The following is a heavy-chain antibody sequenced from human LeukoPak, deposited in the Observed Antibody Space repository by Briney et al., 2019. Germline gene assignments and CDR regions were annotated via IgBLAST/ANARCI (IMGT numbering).Heavy chain of an antibody. CDR1: GFTFSSYA. Sequence: GGSLRLSCAASGFTFSSYAMSWVRQAPGKGLEWVSAISGSGGSTYYADPVKGRFTISRDNSKNTLYLQMNSLRAEDTAVYYCAKDSSGITMVRGVFSDYWGQGTLVTVSS. D-gene: IGHD3-10*01. V-gene: IGHV3-23*01. CDR2: ISGSGGST. J-gene: IGHJ4*02. CDR3: AKDSSGITMVRGVFSDY.